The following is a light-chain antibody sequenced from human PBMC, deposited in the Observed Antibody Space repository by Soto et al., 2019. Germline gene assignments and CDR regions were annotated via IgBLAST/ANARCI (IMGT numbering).Light chain of an antibody. V-gene: IGKV2-28*01. Sequence: DIVLTQSPLSLPVIPVEQASISCRSSQILPYSNGYNYLDWYLQKPGQSPQLLISLGSTRASGVPDRFSGCGSGTDFTLKISRVEADDVGVYYCFQGLQTPPITFGQGTRREIK. CDR2: LGS. J-gene: IGKJ5*01. CDR3: FQGLQTPPIT. CDR1: QILPYSNGYNY.